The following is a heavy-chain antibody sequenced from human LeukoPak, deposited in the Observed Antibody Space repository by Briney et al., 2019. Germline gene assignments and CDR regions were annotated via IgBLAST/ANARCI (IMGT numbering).Heavy chain of an antibody. CDR1: GGSISSYY. Sequence: KPSETLSLTCTVSGGSISSYYWSWIRQPPGKGLEWIGYIYYSGSTNYNPSLKSRVTISVDTSKNQFSLKLSSVTAADTAVYYCARLEGQGYGDRGYFDYWGQGTLVTVSS. V-gene: IGHV4-59*01. J-gene: IGHJ4*02. D-gene: IGHD4-17*01. CDR3: ARLEGQGYGDRGYFDY. CDR2: IYYSGST.